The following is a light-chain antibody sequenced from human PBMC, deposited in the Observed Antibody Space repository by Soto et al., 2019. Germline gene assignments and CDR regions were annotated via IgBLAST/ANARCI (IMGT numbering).Light chain of an antibody. CDR1: SSNIGAGYD. V-gene: IGLV1-40*01. Sequence: QSVLTQPPSVSGAPGQRVTIPCTGSSSNIGAGYDVHWYQQLPGTAPKLLIYGNSNRPSGVPDRFSGSKSGTSASLAITGLQAEDEADYYCQSYDSSRYVFGTGTKLTV. CDR3: QSYDSSRYV. CDR2: GNS. J-gene: IGLJ1*01.